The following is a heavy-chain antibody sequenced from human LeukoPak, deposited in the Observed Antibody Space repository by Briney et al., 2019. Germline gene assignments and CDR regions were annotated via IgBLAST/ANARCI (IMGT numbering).Heavy chain of an antibody. CDR1: GFTFSSFG. J-gene: IGHJ4*02. CDR3: AKEENWAFGGVIVISHFDY. Sequence: GGSLRLSCASSGFTFSSFGMHWVRQAPGKGLEWVAFIRYDGSTKYYVDSVEGRFTISRDNSKNTLYLQMNSLRTEDTAVYYCAKEENWAFGGVIVISHFDYWGQGTLVTVSS. D-gene: IGHD3-16*02. V-gene: IGHV3-30*02. CDR2: IRYDGSTK.